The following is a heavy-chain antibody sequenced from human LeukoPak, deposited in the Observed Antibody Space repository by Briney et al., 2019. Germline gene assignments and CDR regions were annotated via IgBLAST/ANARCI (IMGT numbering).Heavy chain of an antibody. CDR1: GYSFTSYW. CDR3: ARRRAWGYYDSSGYYYSDY. Sequence: GESLKISCKGSGYSFTSYWIGWVRQMPGKGLEWVGIIYPGDSDTRYSPSFQGQVTISADQSISTAYLQWSSLKASDTAMYYCARRRAWGYYDSSGYYYSDYWGQGTLVTVSS. V-gene: IGHV5-51*01. D-gene: IGHD3-22*01. J-gene: IGHJ4*02. CDR2: IYPGDSDT.